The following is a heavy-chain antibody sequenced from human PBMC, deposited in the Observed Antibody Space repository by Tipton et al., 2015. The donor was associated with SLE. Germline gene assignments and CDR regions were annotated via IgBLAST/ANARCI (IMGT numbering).Heavy chain of an antibody. Sequence: TLSLTCTVSGGSISSYYWSWIRQPPGKGLEWIGYIYYSGSTNYNPPLKSRVTISVDTSKNQFSLKLSSVTAADTAVYYCAREADYAFDIWGQGTMVTVSS. CDR3: AREADYAFDI. D-gene: IGHD2-21*01. CDR2: IYYSGST. V-gene: IGHV4-59*01. J-gene: IGHJ3*02. CDR1: GGSISSYY.